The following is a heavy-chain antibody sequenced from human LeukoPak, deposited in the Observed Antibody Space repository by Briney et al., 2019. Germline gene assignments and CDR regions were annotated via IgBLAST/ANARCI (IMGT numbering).Heavy chain of an antibody. Sequence: GGSLRLSCEAAGFTFRSYAMHWVRQAPDKGLEWIAVISFNENDKYYTDPVKGRFTLSRDNSKNSVFLQMNGLRPEDTAVYYCVLSNYRGNSGDFSGQGTLVTVYS. V-gene: IGHV3-30*10. CDR3: VLSNYRGNSGDF. CDR1: GFTFRSYA. J-gene: IGHJ4*02. D-gene: IGHD4-23*01. CDR2: ISFNENDK.